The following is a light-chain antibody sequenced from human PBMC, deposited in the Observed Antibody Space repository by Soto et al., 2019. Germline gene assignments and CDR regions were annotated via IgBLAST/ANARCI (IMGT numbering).Light chain of an antibody. Sequence: QSALTQPPSASGSPGQSVPIACTGTSSDIGSYNHVSWFQQHPDKAPKLIIYEVTNRPSGVPDRVSGSKSGNTASLTVSGVQAENEADYNCRSYVGKSNMVFGGGTDVTVL. V-gene: IGLV2-8*01. J-gene: IGLJ2*01. CDR3: RSYVGKSNMV. CDR1: SSDIGSYNH. CDR2: EVT.